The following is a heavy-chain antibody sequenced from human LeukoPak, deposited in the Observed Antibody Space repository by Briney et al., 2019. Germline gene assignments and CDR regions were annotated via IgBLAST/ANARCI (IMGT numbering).Heavy chain of an antibody. J-gene: IGHJ5*02. D-gene: IGHD3-10*01. V-gene: IGHV3-23*01. CDR1: GFTFSSYA. CDR2: ISDSGGST. CDR3: ARVLRVQGVNRFDP. Sequence: GGSLRLSCAASGFTFSSYAMSWVRQAPGKGLEWVSGISDSGGSTYYADSVKGRFTISRDNSKNTLDLQMNSLRAEDTAVYYCARVLRVQGVNRFDPWGQGTLVTVSS.